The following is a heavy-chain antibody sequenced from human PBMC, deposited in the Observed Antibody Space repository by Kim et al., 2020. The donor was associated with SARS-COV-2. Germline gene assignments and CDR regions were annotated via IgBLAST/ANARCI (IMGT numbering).Heavy chain of an antibody. CDR3: AKEGYGSGYFDY. J-gene: IGHJ4*02. V-gene: IGHV3-9*01. Sequence: ASADSVKSRFTNSRDNAKNSLYLQMNSLRAEDTALYYCAKEGYGSGYFDYWGQGTLVTVSS. D-gene: IGHD3-10*01.